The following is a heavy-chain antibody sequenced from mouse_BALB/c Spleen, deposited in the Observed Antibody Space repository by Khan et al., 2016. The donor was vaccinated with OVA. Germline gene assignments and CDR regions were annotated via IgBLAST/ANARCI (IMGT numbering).Heavy chain of an antibody. Sequence: VQLKQSGPDLVAPSQSLSITCTVSGFSLTSYAIHWVRQPPGKGLEWLVVIWSDGRTTYNSALKSRLSISKDNSKSQVFLKIDSLQTDDTAMYYCARHQFPLSMDSWGQGTPVTVSS. CDR2: IWSDGRT. CDR1: GFSLTSYA. J-gene: IGHJ4*01. CDR3: ARHQFPLSMDS. V-gene: IGHV2-6-2*01.